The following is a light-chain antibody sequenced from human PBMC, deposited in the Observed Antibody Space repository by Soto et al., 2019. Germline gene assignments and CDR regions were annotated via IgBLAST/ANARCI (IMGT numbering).Light chain of an antibody. V-gene: IGLV2-23*02. J-gene: IGLJ1*01. CDR3: CSYAGSSTYV. CDR1: SSDNGSYNL. Sequence: QSLLTQPAPVSGSPGQAITISCPGTSSDNGSYNLVSWYQRHPGNAPKLMIYEVSKLLSGVSNRFSGSKSGNTASLTISGLQAEDEADYYCCSYAGSSTYVFGTGTKVTVL. CDR2: EVS.